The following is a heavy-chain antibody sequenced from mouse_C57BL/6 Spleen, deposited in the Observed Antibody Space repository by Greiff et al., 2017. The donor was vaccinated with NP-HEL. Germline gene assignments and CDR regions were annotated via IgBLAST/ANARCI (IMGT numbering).Heavy chain of an antibody. Sequence: EVQLQQSGPELVKPGASVKMSCKASGYTFTDYNMHWVKQSHGKSLEWIGYINPNNGGTSYNQKFKGKATLTVNKSSSTAYMELRSLTSEDSAVYYCARKGVYDYDGNFDYWGQGTTLTVSS. J-gene: IGHJ2*01. D-gene: IGHD2-4*01. CDR2: INPNNGGT. V-gene: IGHV1-22*01. CDR1: GYTFTDYN. CDR3: ARKGVYDYDGNFDY.